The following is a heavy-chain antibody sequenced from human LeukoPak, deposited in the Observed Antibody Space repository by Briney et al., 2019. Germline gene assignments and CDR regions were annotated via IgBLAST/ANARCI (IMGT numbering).Heavy chain of an antibody. J-gene: IGHJ4*02. V-gene: IGHV3-21*01. CDR2: ISSSSNYI. Sequence: PGGSLRLSCAASGFTFSSYSMNWVRQAPGKGLEWVSSISSSSNYIYYADSVKGRFTISRDNAKNSLYLQVNSLRAEDTAVYYCAGDGRTAAIVGFDYWGQGTLFTVSS. CDR1: GFTFSSYS. CDR3: AGDGRTAAIVGFDY. D-gene: IGHD2-2*02.